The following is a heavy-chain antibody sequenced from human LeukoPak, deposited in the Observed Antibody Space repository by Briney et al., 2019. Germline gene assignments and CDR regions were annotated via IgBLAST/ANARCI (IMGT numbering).Heavy chain of an antibody. V-gene: IGHV4-39*01. CDR1: GGSVSSSSYY. CDR3: ARLPRGSSGWSAFDP. Sequence: SETLSLTCTVSGGSVSSSSYYWGWIRQPPGKGLEWSGSTYYSGSTYYNPSLKSRVTISVDTSKNQFSLKLSSVTAADTAVYYCARLPRGSSGWSAFDPWGQGTLVTVSS. D-gene: IGHD6-19*01. J-gene: IGHJ5*02. CDR2: TYYSGST.